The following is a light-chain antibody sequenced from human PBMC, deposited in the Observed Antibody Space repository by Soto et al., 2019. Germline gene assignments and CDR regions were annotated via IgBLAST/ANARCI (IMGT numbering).Light chain of an antibody. CDR3: QQYDSSSPT. CDR2: DAS. J-gene: IGKJ2*01. V-gene: IGKV1-5*01. Sequence: DIQMTQSPSTLSASVGDGVTITCRASQNISVWLAWYQQRPGKAPKFLIYDASSLETGVPSRFSGSGSGTEFTLTNRSLQPDDFATDYCQQYDSSSPTFGQGTKLEIK. CDR1: QNISVW.